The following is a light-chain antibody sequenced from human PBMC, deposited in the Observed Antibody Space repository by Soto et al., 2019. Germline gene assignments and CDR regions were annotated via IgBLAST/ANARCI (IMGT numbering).Light chain of an antibody. Sequence: ELVLTQSACTPSWSAGERATLSCAASQSVSSNYLAWYQQKPGQAPKVLIYRASIRATGIPDRFTGSGSGTDFTITISRLEPEDFAVYYCQQFSSTPSWTFGQGTKV. CDR1: QSVSSNY. CDR3: QQFSSTPSWT. V-gene: IGKV3-20*01. CDR2: RAS. J-gene: IGKJ1*01.